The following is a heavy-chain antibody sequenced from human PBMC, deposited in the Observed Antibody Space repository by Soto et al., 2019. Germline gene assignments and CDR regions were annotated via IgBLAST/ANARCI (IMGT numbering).Heavy chain of an antibody. V-gene: IGHV3-21*01. Sequence: EVQLVESGGGLVKPGGSLRLSCTASGFTFSSYTMSWVRQAPGKGLEWVSSISSPGTDMVYADSVKGRFTISRDNAKTSVYLQLSCVRAEDSAVYYCRREEYGDWGQATVVTASS. D-gene: IGHD1-26*01. J-gene: IGHJ4*02. CDR2: ISSPGTDM. CDR3: RREEYGD. CDR1: GFTFSSYT.